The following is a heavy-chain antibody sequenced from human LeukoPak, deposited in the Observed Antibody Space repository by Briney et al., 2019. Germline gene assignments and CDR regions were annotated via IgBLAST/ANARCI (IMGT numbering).Heavy chain of an antibody. CDR3: AREVASPSYYYYHYMDV. Sequence: SETLSLTCTVSGGSISYYYWSWIRQPAGKGLEWIGRIYTSGTTNYNPSLKSRVTMSVDTSKDQFSLKLSSVTAADTAVYYCAREVASPSYYYYHYMDVWGKGTTVTISS. CDR2: IYTSGTT. J-gene: IGHJ6*03. D-gene: IGHD5-12*01. V-gene: IGHV4-4*07. CDR1: GGSISYYY.